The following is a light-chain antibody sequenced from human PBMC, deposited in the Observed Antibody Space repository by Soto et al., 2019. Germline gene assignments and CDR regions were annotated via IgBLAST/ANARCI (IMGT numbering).Light chain of an antibody. J-gene: IGKJ4*01. CDR3: QQSSSTPQT. CDR2: VAS. Sequence: DIQMTQSPSSLSASVGDRVTITCRTSQSISTYLSWYQQKPGKAPKLLINVASTLQSGVPSRFSGSGSGTDFTLAISSLQPEDFATYYCQQSSSTPQTFGGGTRVEIK. CDR1: QSISTY. V-gene: IGKV1-39*01.